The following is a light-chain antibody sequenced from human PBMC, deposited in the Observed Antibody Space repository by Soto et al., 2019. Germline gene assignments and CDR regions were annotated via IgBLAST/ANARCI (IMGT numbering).Light chain of an antibody. CDR2: SNN. V-gene: IGLV1-44*01. J-gene: IGLJ1*01. CDR1: TSNIGSNT. Sequence: QSVLTQPPSASGAPGQSVTISCSGSTSNIGSNTVNWYQQLHGTAPKLRMYSNNQRPSGVPDRFSGSKSGTSASLAISGLQSEDEADYYCAAWDDSLEGYVFGTGTKVTVL. CDR3: AAWDDSLEGYV.